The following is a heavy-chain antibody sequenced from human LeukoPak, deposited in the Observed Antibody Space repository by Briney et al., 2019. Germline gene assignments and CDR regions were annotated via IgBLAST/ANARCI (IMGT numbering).Heavy chain of an antibody. D-gene: IGHD6-19*01. CDR3: AKPIGVAGTGFDY. V-gene: IGHV3-23*01. CDR2: ISGSGSST. CDR1: GFTFSTYA. J-gene: IGHJ4*02. Sequence: PGGSLRLSCAASGFTFSTYAMSWVRQAPGKGLEWVSAISGSGSSTYYADSVKGRFTISRDNSRTTLYLQMNSLGAEDTAVYYCAKPIGVAGTGFDYWGQGTLVTVSS.